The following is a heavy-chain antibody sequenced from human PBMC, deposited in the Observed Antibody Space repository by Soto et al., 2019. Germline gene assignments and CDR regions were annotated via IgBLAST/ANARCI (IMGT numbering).Heavy chain of an antibody. Sequence: ASVKVSCKASGYTFTSYDINWVGQATGQGLEWMGWMNPNSGNTGYAQKFQGRVTMTRNTSISTAYMELSSLRSEDTAVYYCARSPGPHIVAGDWFDPWGQGTLVTVSS. CDR3: ARSPGPHIVAGDWFDP. CDR1: GYTFTSYD. V-gene: IGHV1-8*01. D-gene: IGHD2-15*01. CDR2: MNPNSGNT. J-gene: IGHJ5*02.